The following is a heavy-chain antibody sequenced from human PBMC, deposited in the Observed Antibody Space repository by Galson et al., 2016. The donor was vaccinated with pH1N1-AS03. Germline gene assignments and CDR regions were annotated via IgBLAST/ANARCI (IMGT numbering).Heavy chain of an antibody. Sequence: SLRLSCAASGFTFSDNWMHWVRQAPGKGLEWVSRIISNGSGTNYADSVKGRFTTSRDNARNTLYLQMNSLRAEDTAVYYCAKYYRVSYIDPWGQGTLVTVSS. CDR1: GFTFSDNW. CDR3: AKYYRVSYIDP. J-gene: IGHJ5*02. D-gene: IGHD1-26*01. CDR2: IISNGSGT. V-gene: IGHV3-74*01.